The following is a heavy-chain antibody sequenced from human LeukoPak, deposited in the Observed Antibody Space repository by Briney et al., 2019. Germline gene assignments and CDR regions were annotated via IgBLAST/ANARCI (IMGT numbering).Heavy chain of an antibody. CDR2: VYYSGIT. V-gene: IGHV4-39*07. J-gene: IGHJ3*02. D-gene: IGHD2-2*01. CDR3: AKSGPAAGRPDAFDI. Sequence: SETLSLTCTLSGGSVTTSSFYWAWIRQPPGKGLECIGTVYYSGITYYHSSLKSRVTISVDTSKNQFSLKLNSVTAADTAVYFCAKSGPAAGRPDAFDIWGQGTMVTVSS. CDR1: GGSVTTSSFY.